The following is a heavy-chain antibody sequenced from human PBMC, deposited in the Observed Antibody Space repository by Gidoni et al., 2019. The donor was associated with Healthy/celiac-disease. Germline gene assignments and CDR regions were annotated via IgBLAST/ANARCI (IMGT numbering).Heavy chain of an antibody. CDR3: ARQWSRGIFEVWWNFDY. D-gene: IGHD2-15*01. V-gene: IGHV4-39*01. CDR2: IYYSGST. J-gene: IGHJ4*02. Sequence: IRQPPGKGLEWIGSIYYSGSTYYNPSLKSRVAISVDTSKNQFSLKLSSVTAADTAVYYCARQWSRGIFEVWWNFDYWGQGTLVTVSS.